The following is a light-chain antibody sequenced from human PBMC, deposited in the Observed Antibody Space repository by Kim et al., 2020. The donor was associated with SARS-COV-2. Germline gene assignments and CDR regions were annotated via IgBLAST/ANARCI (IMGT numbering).Light chain of an antibody. CDR3: QQCYSMPRT. CDR2: AAS. J-gene: IGKJ1*01. V-gene: IGKV1-39*01. Sequence: DIQMTQSPSSLSASVGDRVTITCRASQSITNYLNWYQQKPGKAPKVLIYAASSLQSGVPSRFSGSGSGTDFTLTISSLQPDDYATYYCQQCYSMPRTFGPGTKVDIK. CDR1: QSITNY.